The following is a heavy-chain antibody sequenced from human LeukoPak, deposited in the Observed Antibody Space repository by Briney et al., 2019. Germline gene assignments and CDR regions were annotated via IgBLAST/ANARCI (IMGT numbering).Heavy chain of an antibody. CDR2: ISYDGSNR. CDR1: GFTFSSYA. D-gene: IGHD3-10*01. J-gene: IGHJ4*02. V-gene: IGHV3-30*04. CDR3: AKDWDDYYGSGSYFDY. Sequence: GGSLRLSCAVSGFTFSSYAMHWVRQAPGKGLEWVAVISYDGSNRYYADSVKGRFTFSRDNSKNTLYLQMNSLRAEDTALYYCAKDWDDYYGSGSYFDYWGQGTLVTVSS.